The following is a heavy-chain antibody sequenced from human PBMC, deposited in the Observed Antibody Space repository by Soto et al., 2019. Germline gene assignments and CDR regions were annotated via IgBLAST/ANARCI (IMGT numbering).Heavy chain of an antibody. CDR3: ARGISWGYSYYMDV. Sequence: GASMEVCCEASGYTFTTCGSNWVRQATGQGLEWMGWMNPNSGNTGYAQKFQGRVTMTRNTSISTAYMELSSLRSEDTAVYYCARGISWGYSYYMDVWGKGTTVTVSS. CDR1: GYTFTTCG. V-gene: IGHV1-8*01. J-gene: IGHJ6*03. CDR2: MNPNSGNT. D-gene: IGHD2-21*01.